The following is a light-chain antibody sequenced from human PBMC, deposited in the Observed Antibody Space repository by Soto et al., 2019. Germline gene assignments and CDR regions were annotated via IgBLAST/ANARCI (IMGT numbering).Light chain of an antibody. J-gene: IGKJ1*01. CDR2: DVS. V-gene: IGKV1-5*01. CDR1: QNVTTS. Sequence: DIQLTQSPSTLSASVGDSVTITCRASQNVTTSMAWYQHKPGRAPKLLTFDVSNLESGVPSRFSGGGSGTDFTLTISSLHSDDFATYYCHQDDYSRTFGRGTKVDLK. CDR3: HQDDYSRT.